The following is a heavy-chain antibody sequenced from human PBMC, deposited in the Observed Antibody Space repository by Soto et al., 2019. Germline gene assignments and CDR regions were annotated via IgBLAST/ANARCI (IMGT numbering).Heavy chain of an antibody. Sequence: PSETLSLTCTVSGGSISSYYWSWIRQPPGKGLEWIGYIYYSGSTNYNPSLKSRVTISVDTSKNQFSLKLSSVTAADTAVYYCAREGYDKNAFDIWGQGTMVTVSS. V-gene: IGHV4-59*01. D-gene: IGHD5-12*01. CDR2: IYYSGST. CDR1: GGSISSYY. CDR3: AREGYDKNAFDI. J-gene: IGHJ3*02.